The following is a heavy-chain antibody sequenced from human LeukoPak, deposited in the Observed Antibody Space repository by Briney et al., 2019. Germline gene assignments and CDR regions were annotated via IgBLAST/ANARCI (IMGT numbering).Heavy chain of an antibody. V-gene: IGHV3-66*04. J-gene: IGHJ4*02. D-gene: IGHD7-27*01. CDR3: ARRTNWGGLDY. CDR1: GFTFSLYS. CDR2: IYSGGST. Sequence: GGSLRLSCAASGFTFSLYSMNWVRQAPGKGLEWVSVIYSGGSTYYADSVKGRFTISRDNSKNTLYLQMNSLRAEDTAVYYCARRTNWGGLDYWGQGTLVTASS.